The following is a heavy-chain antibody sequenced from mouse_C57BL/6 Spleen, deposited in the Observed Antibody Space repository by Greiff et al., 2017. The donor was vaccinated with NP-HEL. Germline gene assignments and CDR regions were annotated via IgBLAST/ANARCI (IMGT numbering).Heavy chain of an antibody. CDR3: ARRSPITPYYFDY. Sequence: LVKPGASVKISCKASGYAFSSSWMNWVKQRPGKGLEWIGRIYPGDGDTNYNGKFKGKATLTADKSSSTAYMQLSSLTSEDSAVYFCARRSPITPYYFDYWGQGTTLTVSS. D-gene: IGHD1-1*01. J-gene: IGHJ2*01. CDR2: IYPGDGDT. CDR1: GYAFSSSW. V-gene: IGHV1-82*01.